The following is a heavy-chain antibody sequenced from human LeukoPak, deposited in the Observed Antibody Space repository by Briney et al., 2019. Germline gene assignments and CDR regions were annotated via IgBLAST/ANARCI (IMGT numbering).Heavy chain of an antibody. D-gene: IGHD5-12*01. CDR2: ISYDGSNK. CDR3: AKDSSGYDYGAGY. J-gene: IGHJ4*02. CDR1: GFTFSSYG. V-gene: IGHV3-30*18. Sequence: PGRSLRLSCAASGFTFSSYGMHWVRQAPGKGLEWVAVISYDGSNKYYADSVKGRFSISRDNSKNTLYLQMNSLRAEDTAVYHCAKDSSGYDYGAGYWGQGILVTVFS.